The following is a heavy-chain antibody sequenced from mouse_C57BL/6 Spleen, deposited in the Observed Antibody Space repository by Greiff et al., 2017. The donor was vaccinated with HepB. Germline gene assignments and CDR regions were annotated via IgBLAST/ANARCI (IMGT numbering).Heavy chain of an antibody. CDR3: ARRDYYGSSSYWYFDV. CDR2: ISSGSSTI. V-gene: IGHV5-17*01. CDR1: GFTFSDYG. Sequence: VHVKQSGGGLVKPGGSLKLSCAASGFTFSDYGMHWVRQAPEKGLEWVAYISSGSSTIYYADTVKGRFTISRDNAKNTLFLQMTSLRSEDTAMYYCARRDYYGSSSYWYFDVWGTGTTVTVSS. D-gene: IGHD1-1*01. J-gene: IGHJ1*03.